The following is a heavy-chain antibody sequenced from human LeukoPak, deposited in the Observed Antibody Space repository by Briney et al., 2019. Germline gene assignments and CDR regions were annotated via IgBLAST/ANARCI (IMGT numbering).Heavy chain of an antibody. V-gene: IGHV3-21*01. CDR2: ITSSSTFI. CDR3: ARYTTGDNWFDP. CDR1: GFTFSSYS. D-gene: IGHD2-21*01. Sequence: GGSLRLSCAASGFTFSSYSMNWLRQAPGKGLEWVSSITSSSTFINYADSVKGRFTISRDNAKNSVFLQMNSLRVEDTVVYYCARYTTGDNWFDPWGQGTLVTVSS. J-gene: IGHJ5*02.